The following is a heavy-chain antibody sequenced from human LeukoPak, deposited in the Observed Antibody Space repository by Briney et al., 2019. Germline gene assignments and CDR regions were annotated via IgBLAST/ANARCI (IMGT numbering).Heavy chain of an antibody. J-gene: IGHJ5*02. V-gene: IGHV1-18*01. CDR3: ARESSSWYWAWFDP. Sequence: GASVNVSCKASGYTFTSDGISWVRQAPGQGLEWMGWISAYNGNTNYAQKLQGRVTMTTDTSTSTAYMELRSLRSDDTAVYYCARESSSWYWAWFDPWGQGTLVTVSS. D-gene: IGHD6-13*01. CDR2: ISAYNGNT. CDR1: GYTFTSDG.